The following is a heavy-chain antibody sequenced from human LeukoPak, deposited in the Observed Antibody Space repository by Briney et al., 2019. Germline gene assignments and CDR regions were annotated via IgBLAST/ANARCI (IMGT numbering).Heavy chain of an antibody. D-gene: IGHD7-27*01. CDR1: GFTFSSYS. V-gene: IGHV3-21*04. Sequence: KPGGSLRLSCAASGFTFSSYSMNWVRQAPGKGLEWVSSISSSSSYIYYADSVKGRFTISRDNAKNSLYLQMNSLRVEDTALYYCARVWAWGSGNYFDNWGQGTLVTVSS. CDR2: ISSSSSYI. J-gene: IGHJ4*02. CDR3: ARVWAWGSGNYFDN.